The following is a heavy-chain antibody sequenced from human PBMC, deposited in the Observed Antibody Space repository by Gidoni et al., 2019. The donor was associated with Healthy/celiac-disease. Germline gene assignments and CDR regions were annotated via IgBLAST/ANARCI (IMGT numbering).Heavy chain of an antibody. CDR3: AKNGRIAAAGTEGY. D-gene: IGHD6-13*01. J-gene: IGHJ4*02. CDR2: ISGSGGST. V-gene: IGHV3-23*01. Sequence: EVQLLESGGGLVQPGGSLRLSFAASGFPFSSYAMSWVRQAPGKGLEWVSAISGSGGSTYYADSVKGRFTISRDNSKNTLYLQMNSLRAEDTAVYYCAKNGRIAAAGTEGYWGQGTLVTVSS. CDR1: GFPFSSYA.